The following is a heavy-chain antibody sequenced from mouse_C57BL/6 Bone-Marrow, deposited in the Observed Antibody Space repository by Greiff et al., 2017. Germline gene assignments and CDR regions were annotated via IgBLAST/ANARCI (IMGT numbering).Heavy chain of an antibody. CDR3: ARYEGGYPYYAMDY. V-gene: IGHV7-3*01. CDR1: GFTFTDYY. D-gene: IGHD2-2*01. Sequence: EVKLMESGGGLVQPGGSLSLSCAASGFTFTDYYMSWVRQPPGKALEWLGFIRNKANGYTTEYSASVKGRFTISRDNSQSILYLQMNALRAEDSATYYCARYEGGYPYYAMDYWGQGTSVTVSS. CDR2: IRNKANGYTT. J-gene: IGHJ4*01.